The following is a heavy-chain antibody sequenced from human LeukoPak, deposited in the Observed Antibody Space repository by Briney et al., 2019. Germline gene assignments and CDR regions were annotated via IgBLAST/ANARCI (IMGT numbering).Heavy chain of an antibody. Sequence: ASVKVSRKASGYTFTSYGISWVRQAPGQGLKWMGWISAYNGNTNQAQKFQGRVTMTTDTSTSTAYMELRSLRSDDTAVYYCARDGTRAYNWFDPWGQGTLVTVSS. V-gene: IGHV1-18*01. CDR1: GYTFTSYG. CDR3: ARDGTRAYNWFDP. D-gene: IGHD1-26*01. CDR2: ISAYNGNT. J-gene: IGHJ5*02.